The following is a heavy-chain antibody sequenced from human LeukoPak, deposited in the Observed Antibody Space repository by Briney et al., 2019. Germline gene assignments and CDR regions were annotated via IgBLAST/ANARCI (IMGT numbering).Heavy chain of an antibody. Sequence: ASVKVSCKASGYTFTSYYMHWVRQAPGQGLEWMGIINHSGGSTNYAQKFKGRVTMTRDTSTSTVYMELSSLRSEDTAVYYCARGGDVGDGYNPFDYWGQGTLVTVSS. D-gene: IGHD5-24*01. CDR3: ARGGDVGDGYNPFDY. J-gene: IGHJ4*02. CDR2: INHSGGST. V-gene: IGHV1-46*01. CDR1: GYTFTSYY.